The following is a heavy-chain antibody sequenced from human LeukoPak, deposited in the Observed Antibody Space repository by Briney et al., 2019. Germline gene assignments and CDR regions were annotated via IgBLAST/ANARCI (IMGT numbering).Heavy chain of an antibody. V-gene: IGHV1-2*02. CDR3: ASSGYCSSTSCYALGWSGYYPFDY. CDR1: GYTSTGYY. J-gene: IGHJ4*02. D-gene: IGHD2-2*01. CDR2: INPNSGGT. Sequence: PMASVKVSCKASGYTSTGYYMHWVRQAPGQGLEWMGWINPNSGGTNYAQKFQGRVTMTRDTSISTAYMELSRLRSDDTAVYYCASSGYCSSTSCYALGWSGYYPFDYWGQGTLVTVSS.